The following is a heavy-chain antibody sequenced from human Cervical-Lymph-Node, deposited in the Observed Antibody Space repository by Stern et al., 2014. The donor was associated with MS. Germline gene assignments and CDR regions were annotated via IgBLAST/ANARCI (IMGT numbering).Heavy chain of an antibody. CDR1: GYTFTSYA. CDR3: ARVQSDFWSGYYF. CDR2: INAGNGNT. D-gene: IGHD3-3*01. J-gene: IGHJ4*02. Sequence: QVQLVQSGAEVKKPGASVKVSCKASGYTFTSYAMHWVRQAPGQRLEWMGWINAGNGNTKYSQKFQGRVTITRDTSASTAYMELSSLRSEDTAVYYCARVQSDFWSGYYFWGQGTRVTVSS. V-gene: IGHV1-3*01.